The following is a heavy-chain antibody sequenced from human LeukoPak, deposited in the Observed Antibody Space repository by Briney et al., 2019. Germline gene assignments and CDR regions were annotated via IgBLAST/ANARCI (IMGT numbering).Heavy chain of an antibody. CDR2: VYSSGST. J-gene: IGHJ5*02. D-gene: IGHD5-12*01. CDR3: ARQKGHSIMFQGWFDP. Sequence: PSETLSLTCNVSGGSIRGYYWSWIRQPAGKGLECIGRVYSSGSTNYNPSLKSRVTMSIDTSKNQFSLKLTSVTAADTAVYYCARQKGHSIMFQGWFDPWGQGTLVTVSS. CDR1: GGSIRGYY. V-gene: IGHV4-4*07.